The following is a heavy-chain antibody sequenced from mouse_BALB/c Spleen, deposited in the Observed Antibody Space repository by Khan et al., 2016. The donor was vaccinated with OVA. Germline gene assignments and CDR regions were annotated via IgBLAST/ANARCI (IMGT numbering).Heavy chain of an antibody. CDR3: AREVAAYYRTDGGAMDY. D-gene: IGHD2-12*01. Sequence: QVQLQQSGPELKKPGETVRISCKASGYTFTNAGMQWVQKMPGKGLKWIGWINTHSGVPKYAEDFKGRFAFSLETSASTVYLQITNLKNEDTATYYCAREVAAYYRTDGGAMDYWGQGTSVTVSS. CDR2: INTHSGVP. CDR1: GYTFTNAG. J-gene: IGHJ4*01. V-gene: IGHV9-4*02.